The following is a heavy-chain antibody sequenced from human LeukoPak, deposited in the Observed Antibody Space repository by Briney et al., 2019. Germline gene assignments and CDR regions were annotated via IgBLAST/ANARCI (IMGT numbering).Heavy chain of an antibody. V-gene: IGHV4-4*02. Sequence: SETLSLTCDVSGVSIKSNSWWSWVRQTPGKGLEWIGEILHSGNTDYNPSLKSRVTISVDTSRNQFSLNLTSVTAADTAVYYCARGAYYIDVWGVGTTVTVSS. CDR3: ARGAYYIDV. CDR2: ILHSGNT. J-gene: IGHJ6*03. CDR1: GVSIKSNSW.